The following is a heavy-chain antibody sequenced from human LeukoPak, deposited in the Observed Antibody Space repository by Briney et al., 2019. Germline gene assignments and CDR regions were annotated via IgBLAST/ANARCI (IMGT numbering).Heavy chain of an antibody. V-gene: IGHV4-39*07. CDR3: ARDWHSSSWYRGRDAFDI. J-gene: IGHJ3*02. CDR2: IYYSGST. CDR1: GGSISSSSYY. D-gene: IGHD6-13*01. Sequence: PSETLSLTCTVSGGSISSSSYYWGWIRQPPGKGLEWIGSIYYSGSTYYNPSLKSRVTISVDTSKNQFSLKLSSVTAADTAVYYCARDWHSSSWYRGRDAFDIWGQGTMVTVSS.